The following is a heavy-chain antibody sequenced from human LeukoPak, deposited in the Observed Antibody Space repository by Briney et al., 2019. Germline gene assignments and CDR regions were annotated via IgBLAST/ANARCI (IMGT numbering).Heavy chain of an antibody. J-gene: IGHJ4*02. CDR1: GGTFTSYS. D-gene: IGHD2-2*01. CDR3: AREPPAGVPAAIGVEFDY. V-gene: IGHV1-69*04. CDR2: ILPILGLA. Sequence: SVEVSCKASGGTFTSYSISWVRRAPGQGLEWRGRILPILGLANYAQKFQGRVTITADESTSTAYMELSSLRSEDTAVYYCAREPPAGVPAAIGVEFDYWGQGTLVTVSS.